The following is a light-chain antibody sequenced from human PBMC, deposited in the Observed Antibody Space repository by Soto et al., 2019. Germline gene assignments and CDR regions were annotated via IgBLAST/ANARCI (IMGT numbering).Light chain of an antibody. V-gene: IGKV3-15*01. CDR2: GAS. CDR1: ESVSSS. J-gene: IGKJ4*01. CDR3: QQYNTWPT. Sequence: EIVVTQSPATLSVSPGERATLSCRASESVSSSLAWYQQKPGQAPRLLISGASTRATGIPARFSGSGSGTEFTLTISSLQSEDFAVYYCQQYNTWPTFGGGTKVEIK.